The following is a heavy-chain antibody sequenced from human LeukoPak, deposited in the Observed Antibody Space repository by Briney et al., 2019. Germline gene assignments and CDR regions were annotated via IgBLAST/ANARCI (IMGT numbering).Heavy chain of an antibody. CDR3: ARVGYYASGPFSYFDY. J-gene: IGHJ4*02. Sequence: TGGSLRLSCAASGFTFSGYAMHWVRQAPGKGLEWVAVISYDGSNEYYADSVKGRFTISRDNSKNTLYLQMNSLSVGDTAVYYCARVGYYASGPFSYFDYWGQGTLVTVSS. D-gene: IGHD3-10*01. CDR2: ISYDGSNE. CDR1: GFTFSGYA. V-gene: IGHV3-30-3*01.